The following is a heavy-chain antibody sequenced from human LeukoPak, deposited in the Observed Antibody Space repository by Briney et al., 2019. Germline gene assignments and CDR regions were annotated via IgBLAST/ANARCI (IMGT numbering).Heavy chain of an antibody. CDR3: ASTSLDYYYYYMDV. J-gene: IGHJ6*03. D-gene: IGHD1-1*01. Sequence: SETLSLTCTVSGGSISSYYWSWIRQPAGKGLEWIGRIYTSGSTNYNPSLKSRVTMSVNTSKNQFSLKLSSVTAADTAVYYCASTSLDYYYYYMDVWGKGPRSPSP. CDR1: GGSISSYY. V-gene: IGHV4-4*07. CDR2: IYTSGST.